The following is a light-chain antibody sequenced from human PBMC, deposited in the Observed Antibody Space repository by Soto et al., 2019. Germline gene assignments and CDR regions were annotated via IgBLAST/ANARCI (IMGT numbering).Light chain of an antibody. V-gene: IGKV3-20*01. CDR2: GAS. Sequence: IVLTQFPGTLSLSPGGRAPLSCRARQSVTSSSLAWYQQKVGRAPRVLIYGASNRATGIPDRFSGSGSGTDFTLTISRLEPEDFAVYYCQQYGSSPKTFGQGTKVDIK. J-gene: IGKJ1*01. CDR1: QSVTSSS. CDR3: QQYGSSPKT.